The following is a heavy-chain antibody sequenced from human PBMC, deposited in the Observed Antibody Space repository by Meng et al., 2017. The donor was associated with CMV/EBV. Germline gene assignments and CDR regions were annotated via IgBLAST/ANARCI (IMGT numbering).Heavy chain of an antibody. D-gene: IGHD3-3*01. J-gene: IGHJ6*02. CDR2: INQDGSEK. Sequence: GGSLRLSCAASGFTVSSNEMSWVRQAPGKGPEWVANINQDGSEKNYVDSVKGRFTISRDNAKNSLYLQMNSLRAEDTAVYYCWAFWSGYYAIGTGGMDVWGQGTTVTVSS. V-gene: IGHV3-7*01. CDR1: GFTVSSNE. CDR3: WAFWSGYYAIGTGGMDV.